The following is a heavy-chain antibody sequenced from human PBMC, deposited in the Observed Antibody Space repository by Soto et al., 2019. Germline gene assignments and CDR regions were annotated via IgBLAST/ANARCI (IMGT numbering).Heavy chain of an antibody. V-gene: IGHV4-59*01. CDR2: VYYTGST. Sequence: PSETLSLTCSVSCGSISGSYWSWIRQSPGKGLEWLGYVYYTGSTNYSPSLRSRVSISVDTSKNEFSLRLGSVTAADTAVYFCARSVAVPGAHIDYWGQGTQVTVSS. CDR1: CGSISGSY. CDR3: ARSVAVPGAHIDY. D-gene: IGHD6-19*01. J-gene: IGHJ4*02.